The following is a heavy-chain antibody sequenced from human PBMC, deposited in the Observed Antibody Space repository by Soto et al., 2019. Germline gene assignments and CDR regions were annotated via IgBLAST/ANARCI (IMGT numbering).Heavy chain of an antibody. CDR3: ARGGYDSDWYYYFDY. CDR1: GGTFSSNA. D-gene: IGHD6-19*01. V-gene: IGHV1-69*01. CDR2: IIPIVGTA. J-gene: IGHJ4*02. Sequence: QVQLVQSGAEVKKPGSSVKVSCKASGGTFSSNALSWVRQAPGQGLEWVGGIIPIVGTANYAQKFQGRVTISADESMSTAYMELSSLRSEDTAVYYCARGGYDSDWYYYFDYWGQGTLVTVSS.